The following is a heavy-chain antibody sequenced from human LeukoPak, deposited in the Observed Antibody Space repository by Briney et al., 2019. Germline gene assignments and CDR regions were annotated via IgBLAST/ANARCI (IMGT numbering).Heavy chain of an antibody. CDR2: ISSTGTYI. J-gene: IGHJ4*02. V-gene: IGHV3-21*01. CDR3: ARDLDYSTGFDY. D-gene: IGHD4-11*01. CDR1: GITFSSFA. Sequence: GGSLRLSCAASGITFSSFAMHWVRQGAGKGLEWVSSISSTGTYIYYTDSVKGRFTISRDIANSLLYLQMNSLRADDTAVYYCARDLDYSTGFDYWGQGTLVTVSS.